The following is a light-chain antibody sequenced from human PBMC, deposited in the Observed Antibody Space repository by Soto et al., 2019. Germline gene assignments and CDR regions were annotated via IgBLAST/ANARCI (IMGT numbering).Light chain of an antibody. CDR1: QSVLYSSNNKNY. V-gene: IGKV4-1*01. CDR3: QQYYSTPPWT. Sequence: DIVMTQSPDSLAVSLGERATINCKSRQSVLYSSNNKNYLAWYQQKPGQPPKLLLYRASTRKSGVPDRFSGSGSRTDFTLTISSLQAEDVAVYYCQQYYSTPPWTFGQGTEVDIK. J-gene: IGKJ1*01. CDR2: RAS.